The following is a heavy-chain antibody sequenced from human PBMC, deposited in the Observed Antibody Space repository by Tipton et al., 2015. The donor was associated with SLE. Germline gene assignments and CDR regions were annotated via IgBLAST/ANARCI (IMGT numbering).Heavy chain of an antibody. J-gene: IGHJ4*02. V-gene: IGHV3-43*01. Sequence: SLRLSCAASGFTFDDYTMHWVRQAPGKGLEWVSLISWDGGSTYYADSVKGRFTISRDNSKNSLYLQMNSLRTEDTALYYCARGLAAAFDYWGQGTLVTVSS. CDR2: ISWDGGST. D-gene: IGHD6-13*01. CDR3: ARGLAAAFDY. CDR1: GFTFDDYT.